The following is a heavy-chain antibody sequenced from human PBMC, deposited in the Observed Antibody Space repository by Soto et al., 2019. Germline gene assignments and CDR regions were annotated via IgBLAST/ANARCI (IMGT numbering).Heavy chain of an antibody. CDR1: GFTFSSYA. CDR2: ISGSGGST. J-gene: IGHJ4*02. D-gene: IGHD3-3*01. CDR3: ATYGGIFGYFDY. Sequence: GGSLRLSCAASGFTFSSYAMSWVRQAPGKGLEWVSAISGSGGSTYYADSVKGRFTISRDNSKNTLYLQMNSLRAEDTAVYYCATYGGIFGYFDYWGQGTLVTVSS. V-gene: IGHV3-23*01.